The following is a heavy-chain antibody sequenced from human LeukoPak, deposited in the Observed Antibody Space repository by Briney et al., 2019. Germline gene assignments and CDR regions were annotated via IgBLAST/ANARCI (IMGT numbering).Heavy chain of an antibody. CDR2: ISWNSGSI. V-gene: IGHV3-9*01. J-gene: IGHJ6*02. D-gene: IGHD2-15*01. CDR3: AKDTLSRYCSGGSCPPSYYYYGMDV. Sequence: GGSLRLSCAASGFTFDDYAIHWVRQAPGKGLEWVSGISWNSGSIGYADSVKGRFTISRDNAKNSLYLQMNSLRAEDTALYYCAKDTLSRYCSGGSCPPSYYYYGMDVWGRGNTVTVSS. CDR1: GFTFDDYA.